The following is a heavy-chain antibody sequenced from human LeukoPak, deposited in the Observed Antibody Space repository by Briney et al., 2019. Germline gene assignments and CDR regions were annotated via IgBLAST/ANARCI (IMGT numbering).Heavy chain of an antibody. J-gene: IGHJ5*02. CDR3: ARARYDYVWGSYRYRFDP. Sequence: SETLSLTCTVSGGSISSVGYYWGWIRQPPGKGLESIGIIYYSGTTYYNPSLKSRVTISVDTSKNQFSLKLSSVTAADTAAYYCARARYDYVWGSYRYRFDPWGQGTLVTVSS. V-gene: IGHV4-39*07. CDR1: GGSISSVGYY. D-gene: IGHD3-16*02. CDR2: IYYSGTT.